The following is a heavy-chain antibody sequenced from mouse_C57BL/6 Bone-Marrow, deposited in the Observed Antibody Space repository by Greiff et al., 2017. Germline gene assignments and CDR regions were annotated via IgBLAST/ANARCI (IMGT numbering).Heavy chain of an antibody. CDR3: TTYWAMDY. V-gene: IGHV14-4*01. CDR1: GFNIKDDY. Sequence: VQLQQSGAELVRPGASVKLSCTASGFNIKDDYMHWVKQRPGQGLEWIGWIDPENGDTKYASKFQGKATLTADTSSNTAYLQLSSLTSEDTAVYYCTTYWAMDYWGKGTSVTVSS. D-gene: IGHD4-1*01. CDR2: IDPENGDT. J-gene: IGHJ4*01.